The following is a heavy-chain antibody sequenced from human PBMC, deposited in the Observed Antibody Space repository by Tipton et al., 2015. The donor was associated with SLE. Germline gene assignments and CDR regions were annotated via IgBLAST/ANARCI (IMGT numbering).Heavy chain of an antibody. CDR3: ARLEVPSIGAAGTEGSSYYYGMDV. CDR1: GGSINNYY. D-gene: IGHD6-13*01. Sequence: GLVKPSETLSLTCIVSGGSINNYYWRWIRQPPGKGLEWIGYIYYSGSTNYNPSLKSRVTISVVTPKNQFSLKLNSVTAADTAVYYCARLEVPSIGAAGTEGSSYYYGMDVWGQGTPVTVSS. V-gene: IGHV4-59*08. J-gene: IGHJ6*02. CDR2: IYYSGST.